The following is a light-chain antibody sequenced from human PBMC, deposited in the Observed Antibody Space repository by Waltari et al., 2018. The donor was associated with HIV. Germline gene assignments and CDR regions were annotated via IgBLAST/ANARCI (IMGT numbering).Light chain of an antibody. CDR3: GAWDSSLSAVV. CDR2: DNN. V-gene: IGLV1-51*01. Sequence: QSVLTQPPSVSAAPGQKVTISCSGSSSNLGKHPVSWYQQLPGTAPKLLIYDNNKRPSGIPDRFSASKSGTSATLGITGLQTGDEAEYYCGAWDSSLSAVVFGTGTKVTVL. J-gene: IGLJ1*01. CDR1: SSNLGKHP.